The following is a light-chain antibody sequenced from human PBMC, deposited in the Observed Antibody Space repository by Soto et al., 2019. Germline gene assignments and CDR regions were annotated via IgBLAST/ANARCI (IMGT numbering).Light chain of an antibody. CDR1: SSNIGGNS. V-gene: IGLV1-51*01. Sequence: QSVLTQPPSVSAAPGQKVTISCSGSSSNIGGNSVSWYQQLPGTAPKLLIYDDNKRPSGIPDRFSGSKSGTSATLGITGFQTGDEAVYYCYSFTTGNTLYVFGTGTKATVL. CDR3: YSFTTGNTLYV. J-gene: IGLJ1*01. CDR2: DDN.